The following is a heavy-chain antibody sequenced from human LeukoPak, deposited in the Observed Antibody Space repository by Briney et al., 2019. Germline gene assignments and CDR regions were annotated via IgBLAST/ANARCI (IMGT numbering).Heavy chain of an antibody. D-gene: IGHD3-22*01. Sequence: SETLSLTCTVSGGSISSYYWSWIRQPPGKGLAWIGYIYYSGNTNYNPSLKSRVTISVDTSKNQFSLKLSSVTAADTAVYYCARADYYDSSGYRQNWYFDLWGRGTLVTVSS. CDR3: ARADYYDSSGYRQNWYFDL. CDR1: GGSISSYY. CDR2: IYYSGNT. V-gene: IGHV4-59*12. J-gene: IGHJ2*01.